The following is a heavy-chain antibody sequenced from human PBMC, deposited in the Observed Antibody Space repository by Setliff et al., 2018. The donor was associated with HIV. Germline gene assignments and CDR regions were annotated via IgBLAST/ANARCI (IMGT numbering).Heavy chain of an antibody. Sequence: GGSLRLSCAASGFTVSSNYMSWVRQAPGKGLEWVSVIYRGGSTYYADSVKGRFTISRDNSKNTLYLQMNSLRIEDSGAYYCANSYSASGNYHYYDYLDVWGKGTTVTVSS. D-gene: IGHD3-10*01. CDR3: ANSYSASGNYHYYDYLDV. J-gene: IGHJ6*03. CDR1: GFTVSSNY. CDR2: IYRGGST. V-gene: IGHV3-53*05.